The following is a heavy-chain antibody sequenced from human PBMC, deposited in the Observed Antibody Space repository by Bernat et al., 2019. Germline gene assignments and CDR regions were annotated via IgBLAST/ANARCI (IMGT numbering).Heavy chain of an antibody. CDR2: INHSGTT. D-gene: IGHD1-26*01. V-gene: IGHV4-34*01. Sequence: QVQLQQWGAGLLKPSETLSLTCAVYGGSFSGYYWSWIRQPPGKGLEWIGEINHSGTTNYNPSLKSRVTISVDTSKNQFSLKLSSVTAADTAVYYCARLSGIDPHEVDYWGQGTLVTVSS. CDR1: GGSFSGYY. CDR3: ARLSGIDPHEVDY. J-gene: IGHJ4*02.